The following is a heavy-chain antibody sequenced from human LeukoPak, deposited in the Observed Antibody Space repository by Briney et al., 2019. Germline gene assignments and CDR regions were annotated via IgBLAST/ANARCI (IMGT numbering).Heavy chain of an antibody. CDR3: ARNVDIVATGSH. CDR2: INPNSGGT. CDR1: GYTFTGYY. V-gene: IGHV1-2*02. J-gene: IGHJ4*02. Sequence: ASVKVSCKASGYTFTGYYMYWVRQAPGQGLEWMGWINPNSGGTNYAQKFQGRVTMTRDTSISTAYMELSRLRSDDTAVYYCARNVDIVATGSHWGQGTLVTVSS. D-gene: IGHD5-12*01.